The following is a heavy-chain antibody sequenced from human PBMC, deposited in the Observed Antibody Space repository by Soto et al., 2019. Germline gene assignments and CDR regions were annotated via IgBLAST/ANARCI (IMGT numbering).Heavy chain of an antibody. Sequence: EVQLVESGGGLVQPGGSLRLSCAASGFSFSSYSMNWVRQAPGKGLEWVSYISSSSGNIYYADSVKGRFTISRDNAKNSLYLQMNSLRDEDTAVYYCAGAHDYGGNGRGMDVWGQGTTVTVSS. V-gene: IGHV3-48*02. CDR3: AGAHDYGGNGRGMDV. J-gene: IGHJ6*02. CDR2: ISSSSGNI. CDR1: GFSFSSYS. D-gene: IGHD4-17*01.